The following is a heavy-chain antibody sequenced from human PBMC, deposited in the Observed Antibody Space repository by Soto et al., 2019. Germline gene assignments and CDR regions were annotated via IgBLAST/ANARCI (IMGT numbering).Heavy chain of an antibody. Sequence: GGSLRLSCAASGFTFSGYSMNWVRQAPGKGLEWVSSISSTTNYIYYADSMKGRFTVSRDNAKNSVYLDMNSLSAEDTAVYYCARESEDLTSNFDYWGQGTLVTVSS. CDR3: ARESEDLTSNFDY. V-gene: IGHV3-21*01. CDR1: GFTFSGYS. CDR2: ISSTTNYI. J-gene: IGHJ4*02.